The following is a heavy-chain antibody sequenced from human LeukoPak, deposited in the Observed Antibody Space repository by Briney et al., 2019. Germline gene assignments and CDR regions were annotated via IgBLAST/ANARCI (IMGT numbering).Heavy chain of an antibody. D-gene: IGHD3-10*01. CDR2: NFSHDGST. Sequence: INFSHDGSTSNTEKFQGRVTMTRDTSTSTVYMELSSLRSEDTAVYYCAGDSGSFRYDMDVWGQGTTVIVSS. J-gene: IGHJ6*02. CDR3: AGDSGSFRYDMDV. V-gene: IGHV1-46*01.